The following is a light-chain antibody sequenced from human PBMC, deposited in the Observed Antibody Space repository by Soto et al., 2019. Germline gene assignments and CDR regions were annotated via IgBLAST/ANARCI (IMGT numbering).Light chain of an antibody. CDR1: QSISSW. J-gene: IGKJ1*01. CDR3: QQYNSYPRT. Sequence: DIQMTQSPSALSASLGDRVTITCRASQSISSWLAWYQQKQGKAPKXLIYDASSLESGVPSRFSGSGYGTEFNLTISSLQTDDFATYYCQQYNSYPRTFGQGTKVDIK. CDR2: DAS. V-gene: IGKV1-5*01.